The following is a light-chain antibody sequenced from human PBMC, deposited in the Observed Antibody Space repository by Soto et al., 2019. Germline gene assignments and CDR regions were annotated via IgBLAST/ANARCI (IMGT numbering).Light chain of an antibody. CDR2: AAS. CDR1: QGISNY. V-gene: IGKV1-27*01. CDR3: QKYNSAPWT. Sequence: DIRMTQSPSSLSASIGDRVTITCRASQGISNYLAWFQQKAGKVPNLLIYAASTLQSGVPSRFSGSGSGTDFSLTISSLQPEDVATYYCQKYNSAPWTFGQGTKVEIK. J-gene: IGKJ1*01.